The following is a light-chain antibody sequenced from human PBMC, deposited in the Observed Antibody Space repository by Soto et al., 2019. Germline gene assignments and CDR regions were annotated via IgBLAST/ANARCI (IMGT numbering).Light chain of an antibody. V-gene: IGKV3-15*01. CDR3: QQYDNWPQT. CDR2: GAS. J-gene: IGKJ1*01. Sequence: EIVMTQSPATLSVSPWERATLSCRASQSVSSNLAWYQRKPGQAPRLLIYGASTRATGIPARFSGTGSGTDFTLTVSSLQSEDFAVYYCQQYDNWPQTFGQGTKWIS. CDR1: QSVSSN.